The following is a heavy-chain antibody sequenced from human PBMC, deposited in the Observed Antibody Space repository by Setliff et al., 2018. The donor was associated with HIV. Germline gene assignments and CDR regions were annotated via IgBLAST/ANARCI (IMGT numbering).Heavy chain of an antibody. V-gene: IGHV4-4*09. J-gene: IGHJ5*02. CDR2: IYISGST. Sequence: SETLSLTCTVSGGSITRYYWSWIRQSPGKGLEWIGYIYISGSTDYSPSLKSRVTISADTSKNQVSLKLTSVTAADSAVYFCARFSNTLNWFDPWGHGTLVTVSS. CDR1: GGSITRYY. D-gene: IGHD4-4*01. CDR3: ARFSNTLNWFDP.